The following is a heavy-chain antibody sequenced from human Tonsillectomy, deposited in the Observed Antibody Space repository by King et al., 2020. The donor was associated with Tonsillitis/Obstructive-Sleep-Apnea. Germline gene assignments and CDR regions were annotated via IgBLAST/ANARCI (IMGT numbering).Heavy chain of an antibody. Sequence: QLVQSGAEVKKPGASVKVSCKASGYTFTGYYIHWVRQAPGQGLERMGWINPNNGGTKYAQKFQGRVTVTRDTSISTAYMELSSLRSDDTAVYFCTRRTVTDGFDYWGQGTLVTVSS. D-gene: IGHD4-17*01. CDR2: INPNNGGT. CDR1: GYTFTGYY. V-gene: IGHV1-2*02. CDR3: TRRTVTDGFDY. J-gene: IGHJ4*02.